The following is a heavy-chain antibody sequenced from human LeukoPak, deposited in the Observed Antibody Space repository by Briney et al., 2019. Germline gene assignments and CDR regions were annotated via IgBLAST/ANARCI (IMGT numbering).Heavy chain of an antibody. Sequence: SQTLSLTCTVSGGSISSGGYYWSWIRQHPGKGLEWIGYIYYSGSTYYSPSLKSRVTISVDTSKNQFSLKLSSVTAADTAVYYCARSPDSSGWYWDYWGQGTLVTVSS. V-gene: IGHV4-31*03. CDR1: GGSISSGGYY. CDR3: ARSPDSSGWYWDY. D-gene: IGHD6-19*01. CDR2: IYYSGST. J-gene: IGHJ4*02.